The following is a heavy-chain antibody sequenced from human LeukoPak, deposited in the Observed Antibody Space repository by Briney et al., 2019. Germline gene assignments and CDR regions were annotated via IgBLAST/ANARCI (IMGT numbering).Heavy chain of an antibody. CDR1: GGTFSSYA. D-gene: IGHD1-1*01. J-gene: IGHJ4*02. CDR2: ISTYNGDT. Sequence: ASVKVSCKASGGTFSSYAISWVRQAPGQGLEWMGWISTYNGDTNHAQKLQGRVTMTTDTSTTTAYMELRSLTSDDTAVYYCARGKERNYGLDYWGQGTLVTVSS. CDR3: ARGKERNYGLDY. V-gene: IGHV1-18*01.